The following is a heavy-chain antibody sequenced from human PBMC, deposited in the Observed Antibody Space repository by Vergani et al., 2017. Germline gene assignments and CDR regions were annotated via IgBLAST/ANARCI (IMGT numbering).Heavy chain of an antibody. CDR2: INHSGST. Sequence: QVQLQQWGAGLLKPSETLSLTCAVYGGSFSGYYWSWIRQPPGKGLEWIGEINHSGSTNYNPSLKSRVTISVDTSKNQFSLKLSSVTAADTAVYYCARRRRLFSYGDYRHFDCWGQGTVVTVSS. CDR3: ARRRRLFSYGDYRHFDC. J-gene: IGHJ4*02. CDR1: GGSFSGYY. V-gene: IGHV4-34*01. D-gene: IGHD4-17*01.